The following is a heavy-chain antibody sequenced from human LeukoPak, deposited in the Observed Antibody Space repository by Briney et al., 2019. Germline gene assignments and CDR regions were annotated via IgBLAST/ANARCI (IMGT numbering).Heavy chain of an antibody. D-gene: IGHD6-19*01. J-gene: IGHJ4*02. CDR3: ARVAAVAELDY. CDR2: ISSSSSYI. CDR1: GFTFSSYS. V-gene: IGHV3-21*01. Sequence: TGGSLRLSCAASGFTFSSYSMNWVRQAPGKGLEWVSSISSSSSYIYYADSVKGRFTISRDNSKNTLYLQMNSLRAEDTAVYYCARVAAVAELDYWGQGTLVTVSS.